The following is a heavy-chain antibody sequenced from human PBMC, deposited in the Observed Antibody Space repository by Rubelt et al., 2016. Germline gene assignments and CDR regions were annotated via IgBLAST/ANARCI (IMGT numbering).Heavy chain of an antibody. CDR2: IYYTGST. Sequence: QVQLQESGPGLVKPSETLSLTCTVSGGSISSYYWSWIRQPPGKGLEWIGYIYYTGSTNYNPSLKSLVTISVDTSKNQFSLKLSSVTAADTAVYYCARASGSSNYYYYYYMDVWGKGTTVTVSS. CDR1: GGSISSYY. CDR3: ARASGSSNYYYYYYMDV. D-gene: IGHD1-26*01. J-gene: IGHJ6*03. V-gene: IGHV4-59*01.